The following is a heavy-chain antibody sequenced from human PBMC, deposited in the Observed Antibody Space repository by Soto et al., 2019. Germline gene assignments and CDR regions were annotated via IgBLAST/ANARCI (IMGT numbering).Heavy chain of an antibody. J-gene: IGHJ3*02. CDR2: ISGSGGST. D-gene: IGHD3-3*01. V-gene: IGHV3-23*01. CDR1: GFTFSSYA. CDR3: AIDITICGVVPTAFDI. Sequence: PGGSLRLSCAASGFTFSSYAMSWVRQAPGKGLEWVSAISGSGGSTYYADSVKGRFTISRDNSKNTLYLQMNSLRAEDTAVYYCAIDITICGVVPTAFDIWRQGTMVTVAS.